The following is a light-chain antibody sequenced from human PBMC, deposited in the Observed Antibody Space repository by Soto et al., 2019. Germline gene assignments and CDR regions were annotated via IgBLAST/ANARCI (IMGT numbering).Light chain of an antibody. J-gene: IGKJ4*01. CDR1: RTVSNR. Sequence: EIVMTQSPATLSVSPWERVTLSCRASRTVSNRLAWYQHKPGQAPMLLISGASTGATGIPPRFRGSGSGTEFTLTVDTLQSEDIAIYYCQQYYHWPVTFGGGTKVDIK. CDR3: QQYYHWPVT. CDR2: GAS. V-gene: IGKV3-15*01.